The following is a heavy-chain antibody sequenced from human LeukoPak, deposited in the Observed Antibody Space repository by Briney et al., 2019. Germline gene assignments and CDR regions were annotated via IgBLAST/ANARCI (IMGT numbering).Heavy chain of an antibody. CDR1: GYTFTSYY. Sequence: ASVKVSCKASGYTFTSYYMHWVRQAPGQGLEWMEIINPSGGSTSYAQKFQGRVTMTRDTSTSTVYMELSSLRSEDTAVYYCATARCSSTSCYTGFYVYWGQGTLVTVSS. V-gene: IGHV1-46*01. D-gene: IGHD2-2*02. J-gene: IGHJ4*02. CDR2: INPSGGST. CDR3: ATARCSSTSCYTGFYVY.